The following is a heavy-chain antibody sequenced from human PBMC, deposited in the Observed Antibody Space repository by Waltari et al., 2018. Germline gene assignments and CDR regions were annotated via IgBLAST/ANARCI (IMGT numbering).Heavy chain of an antibody. CDR3: AAYGGYSY. D-gene: IGHD3-22*01. V-gene: IGHV3-53*02. Sequence: EVQLVETGGGLIQPGGSLRLSCAVSGFSVSSNHVTWVRQGPGKGLEWGSVIYNDGRTYVADSVKGRFTISRDSSKNTVLLQMNMLRVDDTAVYYCAAYGGYSYWGQGTLVTVSS. CDR1: GFSVSSNH. J-gene: IGHJ4*02. CDR2: IYNDGRT.